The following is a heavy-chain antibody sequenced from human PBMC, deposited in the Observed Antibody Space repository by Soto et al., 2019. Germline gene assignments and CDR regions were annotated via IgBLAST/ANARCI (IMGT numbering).Heavy chain of an antibody. CDR2: ISVYNGNT. J-gene: IGHJ5*02. CDR1: GYTFTSDG. D-gene: IGHD2-2*01. Sequence: QVKLIQSGTEVKKPGASVKVSCKASGYTFTSDGISWVRQAPGQGLEWMGWISVYNGNTNYAQKLQGRVTMTTDTSTSTAYMELRTLRADDTAVYYCARDNEYRFDPWGQGTLVTVSS. V-gene: IGHV1-18*04. CDR3: ARDNEYRFDP.